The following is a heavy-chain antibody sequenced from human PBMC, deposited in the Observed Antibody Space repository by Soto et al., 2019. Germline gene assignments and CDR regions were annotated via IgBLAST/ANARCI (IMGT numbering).Heavy chain of an antibody. Sequence: PGGSLRLSCAASGFTFSSYAMSWVRQAPGKGLEWVSAISGSGGSTYYADSVKGRFTISRDNSKNTLYLRMNSLRAEDTAVYYCAKGPPVRAASQGWFDPWGQGTLVTVSS. V-gene: IGHV3-23*01. CDR1: GFTFSSYA. D-gene: IGHD4-17*01. J-gene: IGHJ5*02. CDR3: AKGPPVRAASQGWFDP. CDR2: ISGSGGST.